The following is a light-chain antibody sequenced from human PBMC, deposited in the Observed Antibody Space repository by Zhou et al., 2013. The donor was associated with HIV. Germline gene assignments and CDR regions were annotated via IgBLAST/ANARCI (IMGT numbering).Light chain of an antibody. CDR1: QRIDNY. J-gene: IGKJ2*01. V-gene: IGKV1-39*01. CDR3: QQYNSYSRT. Sequence: DVQMTQSPSSLSASVGDRVTITCRSSQRIDNYLNWYQHKPGTAPRLLIYAASNLQSGVPSRFGGSGFGTEFALTISSLQPDDFATYYCQQYNSYSRTFGQGTKLEIK. CDR2: AAS.